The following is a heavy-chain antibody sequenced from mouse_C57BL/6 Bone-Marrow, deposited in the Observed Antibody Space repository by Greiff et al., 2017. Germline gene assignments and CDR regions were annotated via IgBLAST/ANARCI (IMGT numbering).Heavy chain of an antibody. J-gene: IGHJ4*01. CDR1: GYTFTSYW. D-gene: IGHD2-10*01. CDR3: ARVPPSYYVSIFVFFWYAMDY. V-gene: IGHV1-64*01. Sequence: QVQLQQPGAELVKPGASVKLSCKASGYTFTSYWMHWVKQRPGQGLEWIGMIHPNSGSTNYNEKFKSKATLTVDKSSSTAYMQLSSLTSEDSAVYYCARVPPSYYVSIFVFFWYAMDYWGQGTSVTVSS. CDR2: IHPNSGST.